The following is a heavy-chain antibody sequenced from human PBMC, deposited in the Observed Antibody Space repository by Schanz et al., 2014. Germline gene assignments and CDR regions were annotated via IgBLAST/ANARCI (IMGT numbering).Heavy chain of an antibody. CDR1: GFDFNSYS. Sequence: EVRLVESGGGLVQPGGSLRLSCEASGFDFNSYSMNWVRQVPGKGLEWLSYIATSSSTRHYADSVKGRFTISRDNSKNTLYLQMNSLRADDTAVYYCARDLLYGAPMPLNHLDYWGQGTLVTVSS. J-gene: IGHJ4*02. CDR2: IATSSSTR. CDR3: ARDLLYGAPMPLNHLDY. V-gene: IGHV3-48*04. D-gene: IGHD2-2*01.